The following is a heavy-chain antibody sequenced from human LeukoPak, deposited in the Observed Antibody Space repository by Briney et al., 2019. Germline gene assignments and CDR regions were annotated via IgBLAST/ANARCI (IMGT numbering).Heavy chain of an antibody. CDR3: AKGAHYDILTGYYVY. V-gene: IGHV3-23*01. Sequence: PGGSLRLSCAASGFTLSSYAMSWVRQAPGEGLEWVSAISGSGGYTYYADSVKGRFTISRDNSKNTLYLQLNSLRAEDTAVYYCAKGAHYDILTGYYVYWGQGTLVTVSS. CDR2: ISGSGGYT. CDR1: GFTLSSYA. J-gene: IGHJ4*02. D-gene: IGHD3-9*01.